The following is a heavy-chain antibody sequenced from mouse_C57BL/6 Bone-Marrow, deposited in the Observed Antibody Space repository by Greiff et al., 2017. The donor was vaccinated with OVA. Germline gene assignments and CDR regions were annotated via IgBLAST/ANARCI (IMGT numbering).Heavy chain of an antibody. J-gene: IGHJ4*01. CDR3: ARDEGYDVLMDY. V-gene: IGHV5-4*01. D-gene: IGHD2-2*01. Sequence: EVHLVESGGGLVKPGGSLKLSCAASGFTFSSYAMSWVRQTTEKRLEWVATISDGGSYTYYPDNVKGRFTISRDNAKNNLYLQMSHLKSEDTAMYYCARDEGYDVLMDYWGQGTSVTVSS. CDR1: GFTFSSYA. CDR2: ISDGGSYT.